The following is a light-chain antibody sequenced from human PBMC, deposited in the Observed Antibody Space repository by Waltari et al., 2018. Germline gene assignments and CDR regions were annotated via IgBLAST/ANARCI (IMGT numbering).Light chain of an antibody. CDR3: QQYNSYSLLT. CDR2: KAS. V-gene: IGKV1-5*03. CDR1: QSISNW. J-gene: IGKJ4*01. Sequence: DIQMTQSPSTLSASVGDRVTITCRASQSISNWLAWYQQKPGKAPKLLIYKASTLESGVPSRFSGSGSGTEFTFTISSLQPDDFATYYCQQYNSYSLLTFGGGTKVEIK.